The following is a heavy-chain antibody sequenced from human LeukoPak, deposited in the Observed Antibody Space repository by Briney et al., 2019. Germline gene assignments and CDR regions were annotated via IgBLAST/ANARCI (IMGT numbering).Heavy chain of an antibody. CDR2: IYYSGST. Sequence: KPSETLSLTCTVSGGSISTYYWSWIRQPPGKGPEWIGYIYYSGSTNYNPSLKSRVTISVDASKNQFSLKLSSVTAADTAVYFCARGRLTVGATCYDYWAREPWSPSPQ. D-gene: IGHD1-26*01. J-gene: IGHJ4*02. V-gene: IGHV4-59*01. CDR1: GGSISTYY. CDR3: ARGRLTVGATCYDY.